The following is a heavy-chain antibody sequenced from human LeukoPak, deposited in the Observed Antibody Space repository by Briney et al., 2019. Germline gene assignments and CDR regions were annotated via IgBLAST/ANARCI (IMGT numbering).Heavy chain of an antibody. V-gene: IGHV3-30*02. D-gene: IGHD3-10*01. CDR2: IRYDGSNK. CDR3: ASHGSGSTLYYYYMDV. Sequence: TGGSLRLSCAASGFTFSSYGMHWVRQAPGKGLEWVAFIRYDGSNKYYADSVKGRFTISRDNSKNTLYLQMNSLRAEDTAVYYCASHGSGSTLYYYYMDVWGKGTTVTVSS. J-gene: IGHJ6*03. CDR1: GFTFSSYG.